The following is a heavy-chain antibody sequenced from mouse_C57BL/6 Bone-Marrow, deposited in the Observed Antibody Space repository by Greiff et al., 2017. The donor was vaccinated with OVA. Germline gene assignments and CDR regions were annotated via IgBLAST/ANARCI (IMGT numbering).Heavy chain of an antibody. CDR1: GFTFSDYY. CDR2: ISTGGGST. J-gene: IGHJ4*01. CDR3: ARSPYYYGSMDY. D-gene: IGHD1-1*01. V-gene: IGHV5-12*01. Sequence: EVQLVESGGGLVQPGGSLKLSCAASGFTFSDYYMYWVRQTPEKRLEWVAYISTGGGSTYYPDTVKGRFTISRDNAKNTLYLQMSRLKSEDTAMYYCARSPYYYGSMDYWGQGTSVTVSS.